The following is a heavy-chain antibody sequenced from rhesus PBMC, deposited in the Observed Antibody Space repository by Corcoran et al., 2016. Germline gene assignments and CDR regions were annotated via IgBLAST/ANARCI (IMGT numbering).Heavy chain of an antibody. CDR2: IYGSGSST. J-gene: IGHJ4*01. CDR1: GGSISSSY. Sequence: QLQLQESGPGLVKPSETLSVTCAVSGGSISSSYWSWIRQAPGKGLEWIGYIYGSGSSTNYNPSLKSRVTRSVDTSKNQLSLKLSSVTTADTAVYYCARRRAAGFLYYFDYWGQGVLVTVSS. D-gene: IGHD6-13*01. CDR3: ARRRAAGFLYYFDY. V-gene: IGHV4-169*01.